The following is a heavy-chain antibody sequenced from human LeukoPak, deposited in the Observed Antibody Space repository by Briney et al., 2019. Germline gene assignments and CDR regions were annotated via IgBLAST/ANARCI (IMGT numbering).Heavy chain of an antibody. V-gene: IGHV5-51*07. Sequence: PGESLKISCKGSGYSITSYWIGWVHQMPGKGLEWMGIIYPGDSDTRYSPSFQGQVTISADKSISTAYLQWSSLKASDTAVYYCARSGGYDSMEIDYWGQGTLVTVSS. CDR3: ARSGGYDSMEIDY. CDR2: IYPGDSDT. CDR1: GYSITSYW. J-gene: IGHJ4*02. D-gene: IGHD5-12*01.